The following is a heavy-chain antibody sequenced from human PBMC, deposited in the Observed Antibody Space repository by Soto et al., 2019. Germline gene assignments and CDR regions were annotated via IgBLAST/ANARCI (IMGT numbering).Heavy chain of an antibody. Sequence: HPGGSLRLSSAASGFPFSTYGLSWVRQAPGKGLEWVSGISASGGSTYYADSVKGRFTISRDDSKNTPYLQMNSLKTEDTAVYYWTTDPLSLVVVDYWGEGTLVTVSS. D-gene: IGHD2-15*01. CDR2: ISASGGST. CDR1: GFPFSTYG. CDR3: TTDPLSLVVVDY. V-gene: IGHV3-23*01. J-gene: IGHJ4*02.